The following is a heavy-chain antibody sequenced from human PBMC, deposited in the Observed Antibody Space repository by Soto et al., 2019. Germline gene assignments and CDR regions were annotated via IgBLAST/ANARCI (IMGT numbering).Heavy chain of an antibody. CDR1: GGAFRNSV. Sequence: GASVKVSCKASGGAFRNSVISWVRQAPGQGLEWMGGNIPTFGTTHYAQKFQGRVTIIADESTSTVYMELANLRSDDTAVYYCASAHLLVGETIYETYFDYWGQGTLVTVYS. CDR3: ASAHLLVGETIYETYFDY. V-gene: IGHV1-69*13. J-gene: IGHJ4*02. CDR2: NIPTFGTT. D-gene: IGHD3-10*01.